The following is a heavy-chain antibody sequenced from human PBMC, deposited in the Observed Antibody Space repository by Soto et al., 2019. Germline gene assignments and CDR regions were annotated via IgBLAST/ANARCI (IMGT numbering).Heavy chain of an antibody. CDR2: IYHSGST. V-gene: IGHV4-4*02. Sequence: QVQLQESGPGLVKPSGTLSLTCAVSGGSISSSNWWSWVRQSPGKGLEWIGEIYHSGSTNYNPSPKSRFTMSVHEAKNLLSLKPRSATSADTAVYSSARVYVSSAYDYPAMDYWGKATLVTVSS. CDR3: ARVYVSSAYDYPAMDY. D-gene: IGHD3-22*01. J-gene: IGHJ4*02. CDR1: GGSISSSNW.